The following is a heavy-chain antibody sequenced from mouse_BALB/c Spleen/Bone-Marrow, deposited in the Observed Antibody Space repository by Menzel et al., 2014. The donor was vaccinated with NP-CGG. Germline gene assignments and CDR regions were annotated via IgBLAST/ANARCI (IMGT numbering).Heavy chain of an antibody. J-gene: IGHJ3*01. V-gene: IGHV5-9-2*01. CDR2: ISGGGSYT. CDR3: ARHDYDWFAY. CDR1: GFNFSSYG. D-gene: IGHD2-4*01. Sequence: DVKLVESGGGLVKPGGSLKLSCAASGFNFSSYGMSWVRQTPEKRLEWVASISGGGSYTYFPDSVKGRITISRDNAKNNLYPQMSSLRSEDTALYYCARHDYDWFAYWGQGTLVTVSS.